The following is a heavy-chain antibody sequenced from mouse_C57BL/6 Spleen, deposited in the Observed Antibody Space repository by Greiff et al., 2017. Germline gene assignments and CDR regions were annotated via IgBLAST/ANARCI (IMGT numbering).Heavy chain of an antibody. CDR3: ASTGTTWFAY. J-gene: IGHJ3*01. CDR2: IDPSDSET. CDR1: GYTFTSYW. Sequence: QVQLQQPGAELVRPGSSVKLSCKASGYTFTSYWMHWVQQRPIQGLEWIGNIDPSDSETNYNQKFKDKATLTVDKSSSTAYMQLSSLTSEDSAVYYCASTGTTWFAYWGQGTLVTVSA. D-gene: IGHD4-1*02. V-gene: IGHV1-52*01.